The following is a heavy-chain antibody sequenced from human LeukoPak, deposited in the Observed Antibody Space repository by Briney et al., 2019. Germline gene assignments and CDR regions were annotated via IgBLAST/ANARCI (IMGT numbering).Heavy chain of an antibody. Sequence: ASVKVSCKASGYTLTRYGISGVRQAPGQGREWVGWISAYNGNTNYAQKLQGRVTMTTDTSTSTAYMKLRSLRSDDTAVYYCARSGYYGSGSYHNWFDPWGQGTLVTVSS. V-gene: IGHV1-18*04. D-gene: IGHD3-10*01. CDR2: ISAYNGNT. J-gene: IGHJ5*02. CDR3: ARSGYYGSGSYHNWFDP. CDR1: GYTLTRYG.